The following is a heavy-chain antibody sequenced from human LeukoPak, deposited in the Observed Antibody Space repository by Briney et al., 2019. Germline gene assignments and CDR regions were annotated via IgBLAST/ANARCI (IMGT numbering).Heavy chain of an antibody. CDR2: ISSSGSTI. D-gene: IGHD5-18*01. CDR1: GFTFSDYY. V-gene: IGHV3-11*01. CDR3: ASGRGYSYGLDY. J-gene: IGHJ4*02. Sequence: PGGSLRLSCAASGFTFSDYYMGWIRQAPGKGLEWVSHISSSGSTIYYADSVKGRFTISRDNAKNSLYLQMSSLRAEDTAVYYCASGRGYSYGLDYWGQGTLVTVSS.